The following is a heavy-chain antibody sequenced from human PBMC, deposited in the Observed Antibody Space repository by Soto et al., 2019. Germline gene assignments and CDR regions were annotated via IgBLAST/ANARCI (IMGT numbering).Heavy chain of an antibody. J-gene: IGHJ4*02. Sequence: QVQLQESGPGLVKPSETLSLTCTVSGGSVTSGSYYWSWIQQPPGKGLEWIGYIYNSGSTNYNPSLKSRVTISVDTSKRQISLKLSSVTAADTAVYYCAKDQGIAVAVFDYWGRGTLVTVSS. V-gene: IGHV4-61*01. D-gene: IGHD6-19*01. CDR1: GGSVTSGSYY. CDR3: AKDQGIAVAVFDY. CDR2: IYNSGST.